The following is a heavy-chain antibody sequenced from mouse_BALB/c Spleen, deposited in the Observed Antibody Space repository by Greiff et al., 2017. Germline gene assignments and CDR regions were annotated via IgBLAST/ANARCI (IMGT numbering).Heavy chain of an antibody. CDR2: ISNLAYSI. J-gene: IGHJ1*01. CDR3: ARDPSYDYDTDWYFDV. CDR1: GFTFSDYG. V-gene: IGHV5-15*02. Sequence: VQLKESGGGLVQPGGSRKLSCAASGFTFSDYGMAWVRQAPGKGPEWVAFISNLAYSIYYADTVTGRFTISRENAKNTLYLEMSSLRSEDTAMYYCARDPSYDYDTDWYFDVWGAGTTVTVSS. D-gene: IGHD2-4*01.